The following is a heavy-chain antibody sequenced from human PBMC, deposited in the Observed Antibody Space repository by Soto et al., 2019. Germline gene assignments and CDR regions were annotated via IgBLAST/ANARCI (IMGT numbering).Heavy chain of an antibody. CDR1: GLTFSDAW. D-gene: IGHD7-27*01. J-gene: IGHJ4*02. CDR2: IKSQTDGGTI. V-gene: IGHV3-15*07. CDR3: ATAPGYWGSAPLDY. Sequence: GGSLRLSXAVSGLTFSDAWMNWVRQAPGKGLEWVGRIKSQTDGGTIDYATPVKGRFTISRDDSKHTLYLQMSSLQTEDTAVYYCATAPGYWGSAPLDYWGPGTLVTVSS.